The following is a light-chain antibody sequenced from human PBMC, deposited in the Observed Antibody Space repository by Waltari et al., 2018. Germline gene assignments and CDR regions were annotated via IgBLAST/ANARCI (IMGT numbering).Light chain of an antibody. V-gene: IGLV2-14*01. CDR3: SSYTSYSVV. J-gene: IGLJ2*01. Sequence: QSALTQPASVSGSPGQSITISCTGTSSDIGGYNYVSWYQQHPGKAPKLMIYDVSNRPSGVSTRFSGSKSGNTASLTISGLQAEDEADYYCSSYTSYSVVFGGGTKLTVL. CDR1: SSDIGGYNY. CDR2: DVS.